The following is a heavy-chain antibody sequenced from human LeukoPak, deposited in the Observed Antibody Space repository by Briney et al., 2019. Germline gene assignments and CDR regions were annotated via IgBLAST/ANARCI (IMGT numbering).Heavy chain of an antibody. V-gene: IGHV4-39*07. CDR2: IYYSGST. D-gene: IGHD6-19*01. Sequence: SETLSLTCTVSGGSISSSSYYWGWIRQPRGKGLEWIGSIYYSGSTYYNPSLKSRVTISVDTSKNQFSLKLSSVTAADTAAYYCARAQWLVTGYDAFDIWGQGTMVTVSS. CDR1: GGSISSSSYY. J-gene: IGHJ3*02. CDR3: ARAQWLVTGYDAFDI.